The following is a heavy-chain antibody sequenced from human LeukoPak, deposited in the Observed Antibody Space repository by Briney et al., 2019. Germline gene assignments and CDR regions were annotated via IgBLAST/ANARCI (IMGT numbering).Heavy chain of an antibody. J-gene: IGHJ4*02. CDR2: ISAYNGNT. CDR1: GYTFTSYG. CDR3: AREYCSSTSCYSDY. Sequence: VSVKVSCKASGYTFTSYGISWVRQAPGQGLEWMGWISAYNGNTNYAQKLQGRVTMTTDTSTSTAYMELRSLRSDDTAVYYCAREYCSSTSCYSDYWSQGTLVTVSS. V-gene: IGHV1-18*01. D-gene: IGHD2-2*01.